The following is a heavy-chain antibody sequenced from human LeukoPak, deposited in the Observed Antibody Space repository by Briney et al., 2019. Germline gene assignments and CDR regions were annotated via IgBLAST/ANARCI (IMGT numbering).Heavy chain of an antibody. CDR1: GFTFSSYD. V-gene: IGHV3-13*01. Sequence: GGSLRLSCAASGFTFSSYDMHWVRQATGKGLEWVSAIGTAGDTYYPGSVKGRFTISRENAKNSLYLQMNSLRAGDTAVYYCASVYSSSWYASLGQYYYYGMDVCGQGTTVTVSS. CDR3: ASVYSSSWYASLGQYYYYGMDV. J-gene: IGHJ6*02. D-gene: IGHD6-13*01. CDR2: IGTAGDT.